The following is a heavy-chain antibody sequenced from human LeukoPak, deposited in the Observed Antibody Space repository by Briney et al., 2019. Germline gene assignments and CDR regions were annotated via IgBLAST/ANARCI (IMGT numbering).Heavy chain of an antibody. J-gene: IGHJ4*02. CDR2: IYSGGST. D-gene: IGHD3-22*01. V-gene: IGHV3-53*01. CDR1: GFTVSSNY. Sequence: PGGSLRLSCAASGFTVSSNYMSWVRQAPGKGLEWVSVIYSGGSTYYADSVKGRFTISRDNSKNTLHLQMNSLRAEDTAVYYCARAYYYDSSGYMYWGQGTLVTVSS. CDR3: ARAYYYDSSGYMY.